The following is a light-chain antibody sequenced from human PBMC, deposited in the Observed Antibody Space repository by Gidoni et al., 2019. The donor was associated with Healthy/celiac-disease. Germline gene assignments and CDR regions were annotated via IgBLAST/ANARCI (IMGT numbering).Light chain of an antibody. Sequence: DIQITHSPSSLSASVGDRVTITCQASQVISNYLNWYQQKPGKAPKLLIYDASNLETGVPSRFSGSGSGTDFTFTISSLQPEDIATYYCQQYDNLPTFGQGTKLEIK. CDR1: QVISNY. J-gene: IGKJ2*01. CDR3: QQYDNLPT. CDR2: DAS. V-gene: IGKV1-33*01.